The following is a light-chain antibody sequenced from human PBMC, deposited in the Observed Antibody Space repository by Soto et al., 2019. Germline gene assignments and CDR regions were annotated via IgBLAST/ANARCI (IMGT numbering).Light chain of an antibody. CDR2: GNT. CDR3: QSYDSRLGGSWV. V-gene: IGLV1-40*01. CDR1: GSNIGADYD. J-gene: IGLJ3*02. Sequence: QSVLTQPPSMSGAPGQRVTISCIGSGSNIGADYDVHCYQQLPGTAPKLLIDGNTNLPSGVPDRFSGSKSGTSASLAITGLQAEDEADYYCQSYDSRLGGSWVFGGGTKLTVL.